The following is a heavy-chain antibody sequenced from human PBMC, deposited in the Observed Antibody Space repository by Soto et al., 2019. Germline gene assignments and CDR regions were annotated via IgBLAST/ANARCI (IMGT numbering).Heavy chain of an antibody. CDR3: ARGLQYGGNSAY. Sequence: LSLTCGVSGYSISSGYYWGWIRQPPGKGLEWIASIFHSGSTYYSPSLKSRVTISVDTSKNQFSLKLSSVTAADTAVYYCARGLQYGGNSAYWGQGTLVTVSS. V-gene: IGHV4-38-2*01. CDR1: GYSISSGYY. D-gene: IGHD2-21*02. J-gene: IGHJ4*02. CDR2: IFHSGST.